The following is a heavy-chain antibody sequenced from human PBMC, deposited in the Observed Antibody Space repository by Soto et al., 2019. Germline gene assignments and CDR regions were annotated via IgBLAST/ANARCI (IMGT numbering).Heavy chain of an antibody. J-gene: IGHJ6*02. Sequence: GASVNVSCKASGYTFASYCISWVRQAPGQGLEWMGWISAYNGNTNYAQKLQGRVTMTTDTSTSTAYMELRSLRSDDTAVYYCARDEIVATDYYYYGMDVWGQGTTVTVSS. CDR1: GYTFASYC. D-gene: IGHD5-12*01. V-gene: IGHV1-18*01. CDR2: ISAYNGNT. CDR3: ARDEIVATDYYYYGMDV.